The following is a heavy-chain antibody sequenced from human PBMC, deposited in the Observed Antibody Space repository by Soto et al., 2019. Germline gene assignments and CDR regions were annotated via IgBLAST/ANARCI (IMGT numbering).Heavy chain of an antibody. CDR3: ASGVDIVATITYYYLGMDV. V-gene: IGHV1-8*01. Sequence: QVQLVQSGAEVKKPGASVKVSCKASGYTFTSYDINWVRQATGQGLEWMGWMNPNSGNTGYAQKFQGRVTMTRNTSISTAYMELSSLRSEDTAVYYCASGVDIVATITYYYLGMDVWGQETTVTVSS. J-gene: IGHJ6*02. CDR1: GYTFTSYD. D-gene: IGHD5-12*01. CDR2: MNPNSGNT.